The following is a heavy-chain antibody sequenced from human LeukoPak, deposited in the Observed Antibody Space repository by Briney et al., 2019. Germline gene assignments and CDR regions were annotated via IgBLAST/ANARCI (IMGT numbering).Heavy chain of an antibody. J-gene: IGHJ4*02. Sequence: SETLSLTCNVSGGSIINSDLYWSWIRQPPGKGLEWIGYIYHSTNTYYNPSLKSRVTMSVDTSKNQFSLRLASVTAADTAVYYCARGGYSSGWYPFPPPYWGQGTLVTVSS. CDR1: GGSIINSDLY. V-gene: IGHV4-30-2*01. CDR2: IYHSTNT. D-gene: IGHD6-19*01. CDR3: ARGGYSSGWYPFPPPY.